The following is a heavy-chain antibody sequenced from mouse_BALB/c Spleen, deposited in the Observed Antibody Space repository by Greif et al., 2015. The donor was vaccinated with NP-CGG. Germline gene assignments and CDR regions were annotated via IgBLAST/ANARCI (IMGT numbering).Heavy chain of an antibody. CDR3: ARCGYGNSYWYFDV. CDR2: IDTSDSYT. Sequence: VRLQQSGAELVMPGASVKMSCKASGYTFTDYWMHWVKQRPGQGLEWIGAIDTSDSYTSYNQKFKGKATLTVDESSSTAYMQLSSLTSEDSAVYYCARCGYGNSYWYFDVWGAGTTVTVSS. D-gene: IGHD2-1*01. V-gene: IGHV1-69*01. CDR1: GYTFTDYW. J-gene: IGHJ1*01.